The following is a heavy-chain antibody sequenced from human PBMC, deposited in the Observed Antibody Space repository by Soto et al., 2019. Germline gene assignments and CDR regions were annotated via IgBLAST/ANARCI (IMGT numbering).Heavy chain of an antibody. CDR3: AKMVHGGYVSYFDA. D-gene: IGHD5-12*01. J-gene: IGHJ4*02. Sequence: GGSLRLSCEASGFTFTSYAMSWVRQAPGKGLEWVSATSGSGDTTYYADSVKGRFTIARNNSEKRLYLQMNSLRAEDTAVYYCAKMVHGGYVSYFDAWGQGTLVTVSS. CDR1: GFTFTSYA. V-gene: IGHV3-23*01. CDR2: TSGSGDTT.